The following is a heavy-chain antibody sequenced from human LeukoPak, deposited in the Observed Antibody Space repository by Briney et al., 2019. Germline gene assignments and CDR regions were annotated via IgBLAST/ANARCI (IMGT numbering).Heavy chain of an antibody. J-gene: IGHJ6*02. Sequence: ASVKVSCKVSGYTLTELSMHWVRQAPGKGLEWMGGFDPEDGETIYAQKFQGRVTTTEDTSTDTAYMELSSLRSEDTAVYYCATIWDFWSGYYPGEYGMDVWGQGTTVTVSS. CDR2: FDPEDGET. CDR3: ATIWDFWSGYYPGEYGMDV. D-gene: IGHD3-3*01. V-gene: IGHV1-24*01. CDR1: GYTLTELS.